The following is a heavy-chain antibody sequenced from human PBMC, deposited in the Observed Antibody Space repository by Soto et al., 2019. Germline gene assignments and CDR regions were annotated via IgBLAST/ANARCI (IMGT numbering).Heavy chain of an antibody. J-gene: IGHJ5*02. V-gene: IGHV4-59*01. CDR3: ARDFGYCSSTSCYAGWFDP. CDR1: GGSISSYY. D-gene: IGHD2-2*03. Sequence: SETLSLTCTVSGGSISSYYWSWIRQPPGKGLEWIGYIYYSGSTNYNPSLKSRVTISVDTSKNQFSLKLSSVTAADTAVYYCARDFGYCSSTSCYAGWFDPWGQGTLVTVS. CDR2: IYYSGST.